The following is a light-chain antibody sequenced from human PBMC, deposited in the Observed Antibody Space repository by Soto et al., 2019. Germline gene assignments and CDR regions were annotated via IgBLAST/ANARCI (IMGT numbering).Light chain of an antibody. V-gene: IGLV1-44*01. CDR3: AAWDDRLKAYV. CDR2: NDY. Sequence: QSVLTQPPAASATPGQRVTISCSGSSPNIGTNSVNWCQQLPGSAPKLLIYNDYQRPSGVPDRFSASKSGPSASLAISGLQSEDEADYYCAAWDDRLKAYVFGTGTKVTVL. CDR1: SPNIGTNS. J-gene: IGLJ1*01.